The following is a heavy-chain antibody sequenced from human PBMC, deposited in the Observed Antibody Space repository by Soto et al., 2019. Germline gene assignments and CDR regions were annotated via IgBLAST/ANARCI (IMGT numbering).Heavy chain of an antibody. CDR3: ARGEAGVAGRLDY. CDR1: DASISTASFY. J-gene: IGHJ4*02. CDR2: IYYSGSA. D-gene: IGHD6-19*01. Sequence: TLPLTCTVSDASISTASFYWIRQLPGEALEWIGYIYYSGSAYYNSSLRSRATLSLDTSKSELYLTLTSLTAADTAVYYCARGEAGVAGRLDYWGQGTLGTGSS. V-gene: IGHV4-31*03.